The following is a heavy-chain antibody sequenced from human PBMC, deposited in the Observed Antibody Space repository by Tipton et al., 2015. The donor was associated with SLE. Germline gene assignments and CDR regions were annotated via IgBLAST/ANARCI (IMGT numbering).Heavy chain of an antibody. CDR2: IYYSGST. D-gene: IGHD3-10*01. J-gene: IGHJ3*02. Sequence: GLVKPSETLSLTCSVSGGSVSSGNYYWSWIRQPPGKGLEWIGYIYYSGSTNYNPSLKSRVTISVDTSKNQFSLKLSSVTAADTAVYYCAIGGLDAFDIWGQGTMVTVSS. CDR1: GGSVSSGNYY. V-gene: IGHV4-61*01. CDR3: AIGGLDAFDI.